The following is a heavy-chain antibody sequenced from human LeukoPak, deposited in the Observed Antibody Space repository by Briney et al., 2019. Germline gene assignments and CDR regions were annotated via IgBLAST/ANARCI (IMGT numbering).Heavy chain of an antibody. V-gene: IGHV4-59*01. Sequence: SETLSLTCTVSGGSISSNYWTWIRQPPGKGLEWIGYVYDSGSTKYNPSPMSRVTMSINTSKNQFSLNLSSVTAADTAVYYCARPPWPDRLDYWGQGTLVTVSS. CDR1: GGSISSNY. CDR3: ARPPWPDRLDY. J-gene: IGHJ4*02. CDR2: VYDSGST.